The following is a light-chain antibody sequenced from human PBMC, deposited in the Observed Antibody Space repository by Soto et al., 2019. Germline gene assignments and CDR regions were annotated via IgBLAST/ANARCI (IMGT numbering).Light chain of an antibody. CDR2: DAS. CDR3: QQRSIWPPLT. CDR1: HDITSY. J-gene: IGKJ4*01. Sequence: DIQMTQSPSSLSASVGDRVTITCQASHDITSYLNWYQHKPGKAPKLLIYDASILEAGVPSRFSGSGSGTDFTLTISSLEPEDFAVYYCQQRSIWPPLTFGGGTKVEIK. V-gene: IGKV1-33*01.